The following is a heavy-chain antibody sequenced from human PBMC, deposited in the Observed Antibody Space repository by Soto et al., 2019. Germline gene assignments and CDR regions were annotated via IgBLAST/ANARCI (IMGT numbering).Heavy chain of an antibody. Sequence: QVQLVESGGGVVQPGRSLRLSCAASGFTFSSYGMHWVRQAPGKGLEWVAVIWYDGSNKYYADSVKGRFTISRDNSKNPLYLQMNSLRAEDTAVYYCARGGITMIAYYFDYWGQGTLVTVSS. D-gene: IGHD3-22*01. CDR2: IWYDGSNK. CDR1: GFTFSSYG. V-gene: IGHV3-33*01. J-gene: IGHJ4*02. CDR3: ARGGITMIAYYFDY.